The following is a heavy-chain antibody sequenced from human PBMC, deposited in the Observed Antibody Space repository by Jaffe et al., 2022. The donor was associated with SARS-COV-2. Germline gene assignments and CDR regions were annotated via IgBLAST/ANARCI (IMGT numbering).Heavy chain of an antibody. CDR3: AKDRSGTHPGDDAFDV. CDR1: GLNFSNYA. J-gene: IGHJ3*01. CDR2: ISGRGGST. D-gene: IGHD1-26*01. Sequence: EVRLLESGGGLVKPGGSLRLSCEASGLNFSNYAVFWVRQSPGKGLEWVSAISGRGGSTYYADSVKGRFTISRDNSKNTVSLQMNSLRAEDTAIYYCAKDRSGTHPGDDAFDVWGQGTMVTVSS. V-gene: IGHV3-23*01.